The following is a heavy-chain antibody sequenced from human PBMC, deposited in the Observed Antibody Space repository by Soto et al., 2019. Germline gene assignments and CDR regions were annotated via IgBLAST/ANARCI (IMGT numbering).Heavy chain of an antibody. CDR2: IYYSGST. Sequence: QVQLQESGPGLVKPSQTLSPTCTVSGGSISSGGYYWSWIRQHPGKGLEWIGYIYYSGSTYYNPSLKSRVTISVDTSKNQFSLKLSSVTAADTAVYYCARATRRNCSGGSCYRDGFDYWGQGTLVTVSS. J-gene: IGHJ4*02. CDR3: ARATRRNCSGGSCYRDGFDY. CDR1: GGSISSGGYY. D-gene: IGHD2-15*01. V-gene: IGHV4-31*03.